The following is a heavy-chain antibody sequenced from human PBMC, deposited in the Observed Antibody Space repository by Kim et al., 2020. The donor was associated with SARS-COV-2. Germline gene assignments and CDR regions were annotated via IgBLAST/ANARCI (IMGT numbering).Heavy chain of an antibody. Sequence: GGSLRLSCAASGFTFSSFGMHWVRQAPGKGLEWVAVIWYDGSNKYYADSVKGRFTISRDNSKNTLYLQMNSLRAEDTAVYYCAKGGDRYNWNENPDAFDNSGQGTLVTVSS. D-gene: IGHD1-1*01. CDR3: AKGGDRYNWNENPDAFDN. CDR2: IWYDGSNK. CDR1: GFTFSSFG. J-gene: IGHJ3*02. V-gene: IGHV3-33*06.